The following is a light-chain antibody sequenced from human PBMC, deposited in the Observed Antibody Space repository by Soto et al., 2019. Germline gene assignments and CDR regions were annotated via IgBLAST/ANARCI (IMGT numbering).Light chain of an antibody. V-gene: IGKV3-20*01. CDR2: AAS. Sequence: EIVLTQSPGTLSLSPGERGSLSCMAIQTVSGSLLAWYQQKPGQAPRLLIYAASTRATGIPDRFSGSGSGTDFTLTISRLEPEDFALYYCQQYGNSAPITFGQGTRLDIK. J-gene: IGKJ5*01. CDR3: QQYGNSAPIT. CDR1: QTVSGSL.